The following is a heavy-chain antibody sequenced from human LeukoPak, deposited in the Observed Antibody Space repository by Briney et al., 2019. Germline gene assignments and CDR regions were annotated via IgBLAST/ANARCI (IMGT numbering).Heavy chain of an antibody. CDR3: ARHYHYDILTGYTNWFDP. CDR1: GYSFTSYS. CDR2: IYPGDSDT. Sequence: GESLKISCKGSGYSFTSYSIGWVRQMPGKGLEWMGIIYPGDSDTRYSPSFQGQVTISADKSISTAYLQWSSLKASDTAMYYCARHYHYDILTGYTNWFDPWGQGTLVTVSS. V-gene: IGHV5-51*01. J-gene: IGHJ5*02. D-gene: IGHD3-9*01.